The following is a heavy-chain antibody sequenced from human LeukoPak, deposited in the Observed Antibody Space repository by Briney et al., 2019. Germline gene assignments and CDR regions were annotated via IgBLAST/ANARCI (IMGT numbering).Heavy chain of an antibody. D-gene: IGHD3-9*01. J-gene: IGHJ6*03. V-gene: IGHV3-48*04. CDR1: GFTFINAW. CDR3: ARAARDYDITWGNRFRYYYYMDV. CDR2: ISSSGSTI. Sequence: PGGSLRLSCAASGFTFINAWMNWVRQAPGKGLEWVSYISSSGSTIYYADSVKGRFTISRDNARNSLYLQMNSLRAEDTAVYYCARAARDYDITWGNRFRYYYYMDVWGKGTTVTISS.